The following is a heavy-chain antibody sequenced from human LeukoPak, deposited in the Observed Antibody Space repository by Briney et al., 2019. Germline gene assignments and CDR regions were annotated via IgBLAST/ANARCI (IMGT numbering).Heavy chain of an antibody. D-gene: IGHD6-19*01. J-gene: IGHJ4*02. CDR1: GFTFSSYA. V-gene: IGHV3-64*01. CDR2: ISSNGGST. Sequence: PGGSLRLSCAASGFTFSSYAMHWVRQAPGKGLEYVSAISSNGGSTYYANSVKGRFTISRDNSKNTLYLQMGSLRAEDMAVYYCARDGTRLAVAGTYIDYWGQGTLVTVSS. CDR3: ARDGTRLAVAGTYIDY.